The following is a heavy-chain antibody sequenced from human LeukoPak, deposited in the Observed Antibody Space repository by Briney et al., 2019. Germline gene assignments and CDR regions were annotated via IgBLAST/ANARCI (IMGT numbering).Heavy chain of an antibody. Sequence: ASVKVSCKASGYTFTSYYMHWVRQAPEQGLEWMGIINPSGGSTSYAQKFQGRVTMTRDTSTSTVYMELSSLRSEDTAVYYCARWVGGPAGINYYGMDVWGQGTTVIVSS. V-gene: IGHV1-46*01. CDR1: GYTFTSYY. J-gene: IGHJ6*02. CDR2: INPSGGST. D-gene: IGHD2-2*01. CDR3: ARWVGGPAGINYYGMDV.